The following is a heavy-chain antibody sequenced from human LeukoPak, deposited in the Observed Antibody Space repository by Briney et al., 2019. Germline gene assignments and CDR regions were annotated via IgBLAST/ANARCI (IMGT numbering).Heavy chain of an antibody. D-gene: IGHD2-15*01. J-gene: IGHJ4*02. CDR2: INPSGGST. V-gene: IGHV1-46*01. Sequence: ASVKVSCKASGYTFTSYYMHWVRQAPGQGLEWMGIINPSGGSTSYAQKFQGRVTMTRDMSTSTVYMELSSLRSEDTAVYYCARSSADCSGGSCYSYYFDYWGQGTLVTVSS. CDR3: ARSSADCSGGSCYSYYFDY. CDR1: GYTFTSYY.